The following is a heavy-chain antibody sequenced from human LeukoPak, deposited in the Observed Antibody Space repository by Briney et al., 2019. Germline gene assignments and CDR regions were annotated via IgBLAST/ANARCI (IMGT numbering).Heavy chain of an antibody. CDR3: ARVGGVATYLDY. Sequence: SVKVSCKASGGTFSSYTISWVRQAPGQGLEWMGRIIPILGIANYAQKFQGRVTMTRDTSTSTVYMELSSLRSEDTAVYYCARVGGVATYLDYWGQGTLVTVSS. V-gene: IGHV1-69*02. D-gene: IGHD5-12*01. J-gene: IGHJ4*02. CDR1: GGTFSSYT. CDR2: IIPILGIA.